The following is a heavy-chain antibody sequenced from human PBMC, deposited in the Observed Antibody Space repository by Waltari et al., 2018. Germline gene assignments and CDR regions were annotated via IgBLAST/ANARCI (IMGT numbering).Heavy chain of an antibody. J-gene: IGHJ6*02. V-gene: IGHV3-53*01. D-gene: IGHD6-6*01. CDR3: ARWAARLSYYYYGMDV. Sequence: EVQLVESGGGLIQPVGSLRLSCSASGFTVSSNYMTWVRQAPGKGLEWVSVIYSGGSTYYADSVKGRFTISRDNSKNTLYLQMNSLRAEDTAVYYCARWAARLSYYYYGMDVWGQGTTVTVSS. CDR2: IYSGGST. CDR1: GFTVSSNY.